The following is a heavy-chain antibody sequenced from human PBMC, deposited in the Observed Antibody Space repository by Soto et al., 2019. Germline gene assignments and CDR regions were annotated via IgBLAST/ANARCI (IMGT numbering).Heavy chain of an antibody. CDR3: VRDRYYNMDV. CDR2: IKSDGRST. CDR1: GFSFSTTW. J-gene: IGHJ6*02. Sequence: EVQLVESGGDLVQPGGSLRLSCVASGFSFSTTWMHWVRQAPGKGLVWVSRIKSDGRSTTYADSVNGRFTISRDNAKNTLYLQMISLTAEDTAVYYCVRDRYYNMDVWGQGTTVTVSS. V-gene: IGHV3-74*01.